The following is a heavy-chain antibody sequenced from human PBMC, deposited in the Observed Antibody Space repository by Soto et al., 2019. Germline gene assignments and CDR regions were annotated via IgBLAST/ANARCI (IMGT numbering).Heavy chain of an antibody. CDR2: IYPGDSDT. CDR3: ARGGTPDTNNYYAMYY. V-gene: IGHV5-51*01. J-gene: IGHJ4*02. Sequence: GESLKISCKGSGYSFTSYWIGWVRQMPGKGLEWMRIIYPGDSDTRYSPSFQGQVTISRDNSKNTLYLQMNSLRAEDTAVYYCARGGTPDTNNYYAMYYWGQGTLVTVSS. D-gene: IGHD3-10*01. CDR1: GYSFTSYW.